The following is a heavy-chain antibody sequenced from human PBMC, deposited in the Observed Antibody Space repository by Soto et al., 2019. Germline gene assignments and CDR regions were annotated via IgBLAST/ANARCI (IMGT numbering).Heavy chain of an antibody. CDR3: ATYQWLLPHFDY. CDR1: GGTFSNYP. Sequence: SVKVSCKASGGTFSNYPISWVRQAPGQGLEWMGGIIPIFGTVNYAQKFQGRVTITADESTSTAYMELSSLRSEDTAVYYCATYQWLLPHFDYWGQGTLVTVSS. J-gene: IGHJ4*02. D-gene: IGHD6-19*01. V-gene: IGHV1-69*13. CDR2: IIPIFGTV.